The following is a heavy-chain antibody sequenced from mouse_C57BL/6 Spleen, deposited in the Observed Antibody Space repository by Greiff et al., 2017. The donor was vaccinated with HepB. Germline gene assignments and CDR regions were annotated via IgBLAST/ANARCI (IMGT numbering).Heavy chain of an antibody. Sequence: VQLQQSGAELVMPGASVKLSCKASGYTFTSYWMHWVKQRPGQGLEWIGEIAPSDSYTNYNQKFKVKSTLTVDKSSSPAYMQLSSLTSEDAAFFYYARRGGTRGGFDYWGQGTTLTVSS. CDR1: GYTFTSYW. D-gene: IGHD4-1*01. J-gene: IGHJ2*01. CDR2: IAPSDSYT. CDR3: ARRGGTRGGFDY. V-gene: IGHV1-69*01.